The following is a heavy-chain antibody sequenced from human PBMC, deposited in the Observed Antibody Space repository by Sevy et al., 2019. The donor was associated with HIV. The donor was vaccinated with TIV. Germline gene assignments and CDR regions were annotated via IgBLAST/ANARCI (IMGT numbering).Heavy chain of an antibody. CDR2: IIPIFGTA. J-gene: IGHJ6*03. Sequence: ASVKVSCKASGGTFSSYAINWVRQAPGQGLEWMGGIIPIFGTAKYAQKFQGRVTITADKSTSTAYLELGCLRSEDTAVYYCARVTIAGAGTGYYYYMDVWGKGTTVTVSS. CDR3: ARVTIAGAGTGYYYYMDV. CDR1: GGTFSSYA. V-gene: IGHV1-69*06. D-gene: IGHD6-13*01.